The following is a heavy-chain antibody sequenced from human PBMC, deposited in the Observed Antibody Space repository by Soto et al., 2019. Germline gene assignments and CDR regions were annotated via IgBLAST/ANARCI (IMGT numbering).Heavy chain of an antibody. CDR2: ISGSGGST. CDR1: GFTFGSYA. V-gene: IGHV3-23*01. D-gene: IGHD1-7*01. CDR3: AKEGRVTGTLFLLLLYYMDF. Sequence: PGGSLRLSCAASGFTFGSYAMSWVRQAPGKGLEWVSAISGSGGSTYYADSVKGRFTISRDNSKNTLYLQMNSLRAEDTAVYYCAKEGRVTGTLFLLLLYYMDFWGKRTTVIVSS. J-gene: IGHJ6*03.